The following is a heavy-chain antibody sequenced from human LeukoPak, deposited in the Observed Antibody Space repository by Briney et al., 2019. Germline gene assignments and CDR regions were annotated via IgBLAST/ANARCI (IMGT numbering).Heavy chain of an antibody. CDR2: IKEDGSEK. Sequence: GGSLRLSCEASGFSMSVYWMCWVRQAPGKGLEWVANIKEDGSEKYYGNSVKGRLTISRDNAKSSLYLQMNSLGAEDTDVYYCGRGGGSGSYYKRELDYWGQGTLVTVSS. CDR1: GFSMSVYW. J-gene: IGHJ4*02. V-gene: IGHV3-7*01. CDR3: GRGGGSGSYYKRELDY. D-gene: IGHD3-10*01.